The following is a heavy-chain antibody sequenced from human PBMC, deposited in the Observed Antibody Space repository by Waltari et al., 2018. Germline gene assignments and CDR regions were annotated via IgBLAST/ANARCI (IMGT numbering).Heavy chain of an antibody. D-gene: IGHD2-8*02. J-gene: IGHJ3*02. CDR3: ATAYWPTRAFDI. V-gene: IGHV5-51*01. Sequence: VQLVQSGAEVKKPGSSVKVSCKASGGTFSSYAISWVRQAPGQGLEWMGIIYPGDSDTRYSPSFQGQVTISADKSISTAYLQWSSLKASDTAMYYCATAYWPTRAFDIWGQGTMVTVSS. CDR1: GGTFSSYA. CDR2: IYPGDSDT.